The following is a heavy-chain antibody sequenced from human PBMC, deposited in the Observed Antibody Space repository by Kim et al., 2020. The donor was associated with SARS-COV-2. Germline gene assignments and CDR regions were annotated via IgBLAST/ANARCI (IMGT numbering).Heavy chain of an antibody. D-gene: IGHD3-9*01. CDR3: ARRYFDWSTFDY. J-gene: IGHJ4*02. Sequence: YYNPSLKSRVTISVDTSKNQFSLKLSSVTAADTAVYYCARRYFDWSTFDYWGQGTLVTVSS. V-gene: IGHV4-39*01.